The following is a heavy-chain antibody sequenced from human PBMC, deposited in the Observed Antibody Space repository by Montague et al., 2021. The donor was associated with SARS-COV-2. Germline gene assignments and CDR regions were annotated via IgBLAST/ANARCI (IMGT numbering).Heavy chain of an antibody. CDR1: GDSVSSTTYY. CDR2: IYYSGNS. V-gene: IGHV4-39*07. CDR3: ARVGGGRTFYY. J-gene: IGHJ4*02. D-gene: IGHD3-16*01. Sequence: SETLSLTCTVSGDSVSSTTYYWAWIRQPPGKGLEYIGTIYYSGNSYYNPSLKSRVAMSVDTSKNQFSLKLDSVTAADTAVYYRARVGGGRTFYYWGQGILVTVSS.